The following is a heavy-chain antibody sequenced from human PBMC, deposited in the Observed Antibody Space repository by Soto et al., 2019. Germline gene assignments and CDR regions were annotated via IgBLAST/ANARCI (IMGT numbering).Heavy chain of an antibody. CDR3: AREDRDRETGLVPAAIDGMDV. D-gene: IGHD2-2*01. CDR1: GFTFTSSA. CDR2: IVVGSGNT. V-gene: IGHV1-58*01. Sequence: SVKVSCKASGFTFTSSAVQWVRQARGQRLEWLGWIVVGSGNTNYAQKFQERVTITRDMSTGTAYMELSSLRSEDTAVYYCAREDRDRETGLVPAAIDGMDVWGQGTTVTVSS. J-gene: IGHJ6*02.